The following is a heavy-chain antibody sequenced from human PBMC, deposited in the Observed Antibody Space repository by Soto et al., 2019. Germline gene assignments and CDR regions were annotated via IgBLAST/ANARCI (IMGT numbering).Heavy chain of an antibody. CDR1: GFTFSSYA. V-gene: IGHV3-30-3*01. CDR3: ASNAGYYDSSGYYHH. J-gene: IGHJ4*02. CDR2: ISYDGSNK. D-gene: IGHD3-22*01. Sequence: GGSLRLSCAASGFTFSSYAMHWVRQAPGKGLEWVAVISYDGSNKYYADSVKGRFTISRDNSKNTLYLQMNSLRAEDTAVYYCASNAGYYDSSGYYHHWGQGTLVTVSS.